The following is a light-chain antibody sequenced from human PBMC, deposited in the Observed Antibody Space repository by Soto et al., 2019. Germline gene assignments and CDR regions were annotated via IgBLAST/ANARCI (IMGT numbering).Light chain of an antibody. CDR2: EVT. Sequence: QSALTQPPSAPGSPGQSVTISCTGTSSDIGASNFVSWYQQHPGKAPKLVIYEVTKRPSGVPDRFSGSKFGNTASLTVSGLQTEGEADYYCSSFTGFSTVFGSGTKVTVL. CDR1: SSDIGASNF. V-gene: IGLV2-8*01. CDR3: SSFTGFSTV. J-gene: IGLJ1*01.